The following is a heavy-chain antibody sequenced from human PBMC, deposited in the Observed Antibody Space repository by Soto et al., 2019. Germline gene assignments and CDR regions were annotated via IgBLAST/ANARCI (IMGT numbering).Heavy chain of an antibody. D-gene: IGHD3-22*01. CDR1: GFTFSSYS. V-gene: IGHV3-48*02. CDR2: ISSSSSTI. J-gene: IGHJ5*02. CDR3: ARDPTYYYDSSGPGYFDP. Sequence: GGSLRLSCAASGFTFSSYSMNWVRQAPGKGLEWVSYISSSSSTIYYADSVKGRFTISRDNAKNSLYLQMNSLRDEDTAVYYCARDPTYYYDSSGPGYFDPWGQGTLVTVSS.